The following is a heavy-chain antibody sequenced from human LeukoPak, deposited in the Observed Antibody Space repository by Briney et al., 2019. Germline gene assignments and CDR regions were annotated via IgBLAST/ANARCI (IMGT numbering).Heavy chain of an antibody. Sequence: SETLSLTCAVYGGSFSGYYWSWIRQPPGKGLEWIGEINHSGSTNYNPSLKSRVTISVDTSKNQFSLKLNSVTAADTAVYYCASGETDFWSGYYTGAPPSHKPNMDVWGKGTTVTVSS. D-gene: IGHD3-3*01. CDR3: ASGETDFWSGYYTGAPPSHKPNMDV. CDR1: GGSFSGYY. V-gene: IGHV4-34*01. CDR2: INHSGST. J-gene: IGHJ6*03.